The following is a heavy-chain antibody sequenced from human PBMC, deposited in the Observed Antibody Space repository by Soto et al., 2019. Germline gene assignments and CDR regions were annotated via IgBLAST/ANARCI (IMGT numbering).Heavy chain of an antibody. CDR1: GFTFSSYW. J-gene: IGHJ6*02. CDR3: ARDMGPFWSGYYREYYYGMDV. D-gene: IGHD3-3*01. CDR2: INSDGSST. Sequence: PGGSLRLSCAASGFTFSSYWMHWVRQAPGKVLVWVSRINSDGSSTSYADSVKGRFTISRDNANNTLYLQMNSLRAEDTAVYYCARDMGPFWSGYYREYYYGMDVWGQGTTVTVS. V-gene: IGHV3-74*01.